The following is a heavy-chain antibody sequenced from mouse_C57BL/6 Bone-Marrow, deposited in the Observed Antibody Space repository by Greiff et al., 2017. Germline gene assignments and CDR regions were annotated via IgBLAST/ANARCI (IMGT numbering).Heavy chain of an antibody. CDR1: GYTFTSYT. CDR3: ARGRLRRVFDY. V-gene: IGHV1-4*01. D-gene: IGHD2-4*01. Sequence: QVQLQQPGAELARPGASVKMSCKASGYTFTSYTMHWVKQRPGQGLEWIGYINPSSGYTKYNQKFKDKATLTADKSSSTAYMQLSSLTSEDSAVYYCARGRLRRVFDYWGQGTTLTVSS. J-gene: IGHJ2*01. CDR2: INPSSGYT.